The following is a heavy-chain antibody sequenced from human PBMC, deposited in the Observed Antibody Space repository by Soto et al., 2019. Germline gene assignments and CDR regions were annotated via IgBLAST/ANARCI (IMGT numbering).Heavy chain of an antibody. CDR2: INPNSGGT. J-gene: IGHJ3*02. CDR3: ARDHLSGENAFDI. CDR1: GYTFTGYY. D-gene: IGHD4-17*01. Sequence: GGPVKVSCKASGYTFTGYYMHWVRQAPGQGLEWMGWINPNSGGTSYAQKFQGRVTMTRDTSISTAYMELSRLRSDDTAVYYCARDHLSGENAFDIWGQGTMVTVSS. V-gene: IGHV1-2*02.